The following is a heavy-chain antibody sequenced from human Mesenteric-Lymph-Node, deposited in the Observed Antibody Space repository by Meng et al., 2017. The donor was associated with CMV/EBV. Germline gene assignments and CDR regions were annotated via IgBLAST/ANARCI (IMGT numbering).Heavy chain of an antibody. CDR3: ARAYFEYSSSLYFDY. CDR2: ISYDGSNK. D-gene: IGHD6-6*01. Sequence: GESLKISCAASGFSFSTYGIHWARQAPGKGLEWVAVISYDGSNKYYADSVKGRFTISRDNSKNTLYLQMNSLRAEDTAVYYCARAYFEYSSSLYFDYWGQGTLVTVSS. V-gene: IGHV3-30*19. CDR1: GFSFSTYG. J-gene: IGHJ4*02.